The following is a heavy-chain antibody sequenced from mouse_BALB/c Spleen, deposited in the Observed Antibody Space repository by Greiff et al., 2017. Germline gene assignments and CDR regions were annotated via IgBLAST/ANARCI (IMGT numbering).Heavy chain of an antibody. Sequence: EVKLMESGGGLVQPGGSRKLSCAASGFTFSSFGMHWVRQAPEKGLEWVAYISSGSSTIYYADTVKGRFTISRDNPKNTLFLQMNSLRSDDTAMYYCARSGGSYAMDYWGQGTSVTVSS. CDR2: ISSGSSTI. CDR3: ARSGGSYAMDY. CDR1: GFTFSSFG. V-gene: IGHV5-17*02. D-gene: IGHD1-1*02. J-gene: IGHJ4*01.